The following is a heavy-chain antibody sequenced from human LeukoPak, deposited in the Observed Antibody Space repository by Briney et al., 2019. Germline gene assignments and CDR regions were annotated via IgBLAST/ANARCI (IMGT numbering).Heavy chain of an antibody. CDR1: GSSITSDYF. CDR3: ARNVTAGFFDY. J-gene: IGHJ4*02. V-gene: IGHV4-38-2*01. Sequence: PSETLSLTCDVSGSSITSDYFRGWIRQPPGKGLEWIATIYYSWGMYFNPSLKSRVTISLDASKNQYSLKMTSLTAADTAIYYCARNVTAGFFDYWGQGILVTVSS. CDR2: IYYSWGM. D-gene: IGHD1-1*01.